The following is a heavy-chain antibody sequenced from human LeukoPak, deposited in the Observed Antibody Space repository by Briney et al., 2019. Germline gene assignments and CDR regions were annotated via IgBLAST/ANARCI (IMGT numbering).Heavy chain of an antibody. CDR1: GFTFSSYG. J-gene: IGHJ6*02. D-gene: IGHD5-24*01. Sequence: GGSLRLSCAASGFTFSSYGMHWVRQAPGKGLEWVAVIWYDGSNSYYADSVKGRFTISRDNSKNTLYLQMNSLRAEDTAVYYCARGDGNYYYAMDVWGQGTTVTVSS. V-gene: IGHV3-33*01. CDR2: IWYDGSNS. CDR3: ARGDGNYYYAMDV.